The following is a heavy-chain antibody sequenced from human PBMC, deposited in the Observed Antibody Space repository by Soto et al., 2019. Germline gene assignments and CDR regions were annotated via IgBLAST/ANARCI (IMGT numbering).Heavy chain of an antibody. J-gene: IGHJ6*02. CDR2: IIPIFGTA. D-gene: IGHD2-2*01. CDR3: SIMPLVVPAAIGVYYYYGMDV. CDR1: GGTFSSYA. V-gene: IGHV1-69*01. Sequence: QVQLVQSGAEVKKPGSSVKVSCKASGGTFSSYAISWVRQAPGQGLEWMGGIIPIFGTANYAQKFQGRVTVTADESTRTAYMELMSLISEDTGVYYCSIMPLVVPAAIGVYYYYGMDVWVLWTTVTFSS.